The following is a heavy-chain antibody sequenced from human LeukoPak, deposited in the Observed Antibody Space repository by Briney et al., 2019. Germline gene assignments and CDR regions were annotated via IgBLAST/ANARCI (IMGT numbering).Heavy chain of an antibody. D-gene: IGHD2-2*01. J-gene: IGHJ4*02. Sequence: PGGSLRLSCAASGFTFSNAWMSWVRQAPGKGLEWVSAISGSGGSTYYADSVKGRFTISRDNSKNTLYLQMNSLRAEDTAVYYCAKAGCSSTSCYAGFDYWGQGTLVTVSS. CDR2: ISGSGGST. V-gene: IGHV3-23*01. CDR1: GFTFSNAW. CDR3: AKAGCSSTSCYAGFDY.